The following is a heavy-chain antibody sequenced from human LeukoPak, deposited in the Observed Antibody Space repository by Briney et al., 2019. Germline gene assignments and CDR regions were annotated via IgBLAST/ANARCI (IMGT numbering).Heavy chain of an antibody. V-gene: IGHV3-7*01. CDR1: GFTFSSYW. Sequence: GGSLRLSCAASGFTFSSYWMNWVRQAPGKGLEWVANIKEDGNEKYYVDSVKGRFTISRDNAKNSLYLQMNSLRAEDTAVYYCARDQNYYYYMDVWGKGTTVTVSS. CDR3: ARDQNYYYYMDV. J-gene: IGHJ6*03. CDR2: IKEDGNEK.